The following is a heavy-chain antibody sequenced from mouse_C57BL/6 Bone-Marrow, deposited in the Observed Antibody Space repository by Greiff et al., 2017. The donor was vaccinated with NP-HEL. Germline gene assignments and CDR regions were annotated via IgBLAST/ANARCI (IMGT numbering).Heavy chain of an antibody. CDR3: ARYYDGYYPFAY. CDR1: GYTFTSYW. D-gene: IGHD2-3*01. Sequence: QVQLQQPGAELVKPGASVKLSCKASGYTFTSYWMLWVKQRPGQGLEWIGMIHPNSGSTNYNEKFKSKATLTVDKSSSTAYMQLSSLTSEDSAVYYCARYYDGYYPFAYWGQGTLVTVSA. J-gene: IGHJ3*01. V-gene: IGHV1-64*01. CDR2: IHPNSGST.